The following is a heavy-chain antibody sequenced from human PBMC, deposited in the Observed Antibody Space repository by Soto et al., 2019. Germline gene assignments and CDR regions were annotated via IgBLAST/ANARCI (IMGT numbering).Heavy chain of an antibody. D-gene: IGHD3-22*01. CDR1: GYSITTGYY. Sequence: SETLSLTCAVSGYSITTGYYWGWVRRPPGKGLEWIGSVYHSGRTSYNPSLESRVTISVDTSKNQFSLRLSSVTTADTAVYYCARGVNYYDSSGFYPRDYWGQGILVTVSS. CDR2: VYHSGRT. J-gene: IGHJ4*02. V-gene: IGHV4-38-2*01. CDR3: ARGVNYYDSSGFYPRDY.